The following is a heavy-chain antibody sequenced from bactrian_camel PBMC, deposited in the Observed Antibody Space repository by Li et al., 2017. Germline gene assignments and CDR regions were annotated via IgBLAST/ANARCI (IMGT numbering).Heavy chain of an antibody. CDR2: IATGSGNT. CDR3: AAGRLRFCGLARYLYNY. D-gene: IGHD5*01. Sequence: VESGGGSVQAGGSLRLSCAASGYTYNRNCMAWFRQAPGKEREGVARIATGSGNTYYADSVKGRFTISRDDAKNTVYLRMNNLKPEDTAMYYCAAGRLRFCGLARYLYNYLGQGTQVTVS. CDR1: GYTYNRNC. V-gene: IGHV3S25*01. J-gene: IGHJ4*01.